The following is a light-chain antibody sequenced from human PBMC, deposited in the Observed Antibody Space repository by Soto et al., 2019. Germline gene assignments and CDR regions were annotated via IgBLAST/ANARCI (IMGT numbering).Light chain of an antibody. V-gene: IGKV1-5*01. CDR2: DAS. CDR1: QSISSW. Sequence: DIQMTQSPSTLSASVGDRVTITCRASQSISSWLAWYQQKPGKAPKLLIYDASSLESGVPSRFSGSGSGTEFTLTISSLQPEDFAVYFCQQHGQWPITFGQGTRLEI. J-gene: IGKJ5*01. CDR3: QQHGQWPIT.